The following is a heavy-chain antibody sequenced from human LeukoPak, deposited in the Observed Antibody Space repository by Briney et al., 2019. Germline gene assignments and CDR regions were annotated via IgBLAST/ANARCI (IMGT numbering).Heavy chain of an antibody. J-gene: IGHJ4*02. V-gene: IGHV3-30*02. Sequence: GGSLRLSCAASGFTFSSYGTHWVRQAPGKGLEWVAVVRYDGSDKYYADTVKGRFTISRDNSKNTLYLQMNSLRAEDTALYYCAKTGGRDGYGFDSWGQGTLVTVSP. CDR3: AKTGGRDGYGFDS. CDR2: VRYDGSDK. D-gene: IGHD5-24*01. CDR1: GFTFSSYG.